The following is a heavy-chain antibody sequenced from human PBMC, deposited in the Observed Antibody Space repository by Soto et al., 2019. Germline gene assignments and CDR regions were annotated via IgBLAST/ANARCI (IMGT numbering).Heavy chain of an antibody. J-gene: IGHJ4*02. CDR1: GGSISTSNC. V-gene: IGHV4-4*02. CDR2: VYHSRSS. CDR3: ARTSTSGTRFDY. Sequence: QVQLQESGPGLVKPSGTLSLTCAVSGGSISTSNCWSWVRQPPGKGLAWIGEVYHSRSSNYNPSFKSRVAMSVDKSKNQFSRKLNSVSAADTALYYCARTSTSGTRFDYWGQGSLVTVSS. D-gene: IGHD1-1*01.